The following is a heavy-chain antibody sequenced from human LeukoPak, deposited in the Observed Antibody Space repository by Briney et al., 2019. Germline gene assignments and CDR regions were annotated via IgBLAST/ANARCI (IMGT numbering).Heavy chain of an antibody. Sequence: GGSLRLSCAASGFTFSSYEMNWVRQAPGKGLEWVSYISSSGSTIYHADSVKGRFTISRDNAKNSLYLQMNSLRAEDTAVYYCARGRGDTVTTNNWGQGTLVTVSS. J-gene: IGHJ4*02. CDR3: ARGRGDTVTTNN. CDR1: GFTFSSYE. D-gene: IGHD4-17*01. CDR2: ISSSGSTI. V-gene: IGHV3-48*03.